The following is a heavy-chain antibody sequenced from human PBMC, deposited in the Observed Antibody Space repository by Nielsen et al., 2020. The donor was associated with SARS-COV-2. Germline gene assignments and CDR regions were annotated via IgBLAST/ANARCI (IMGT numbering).Heavy chain of an antibody. D-gene: IGHD3-10*01. V-gene: IGHV1-3*01. J-gene: IGHJ4*02. CDR1: GYTFTSFA. Sequence: ASVKVSCKTSGYTFTSFAIHWVRQAPGQSLEWMGWINAGNGNTKYSQKFQGRVTMTRDTSASTAYMELSSLRSEDTAVYYCARNRAGYYFDYWGQGTLVTVSS. CDR3: ARNRAGYYFDY. CDR2: INAGNGNT.